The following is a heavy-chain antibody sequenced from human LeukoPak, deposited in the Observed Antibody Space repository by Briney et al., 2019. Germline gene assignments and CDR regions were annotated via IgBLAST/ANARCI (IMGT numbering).Heavy chain of an antibody. J-gene: IGHJ5*02. CDR3: ARDLMTGTLGVDWSDP. V-gene: IGHV3-21*01. CDR1: GFTFNIYS. Sequence: GGSLRLSCVASGFTFNIYSMYWVRQAPGKGLDWVASFTRSGIHIYYADSVKGRFTISRDNANNSLYLQMNSLRGEDTAVYYCARDLMTGTLGVDWSDPWGQGTLVTVST. CDR2: FTRSGIHI. D-gene: IGHD1-20*01.